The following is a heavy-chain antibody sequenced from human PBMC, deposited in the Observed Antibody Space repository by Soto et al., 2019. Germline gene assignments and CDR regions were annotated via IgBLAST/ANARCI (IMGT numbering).Heavy chain of an antibody. V-gene: IGHV3-23*01. CDR1: GFTFSSYA. D-gene: IGHD6-25*01. CDR3: AKGIAARKYYYYGMDV. Sequence: GGSLRLSCAASGFTFSSYAMSWVRQAPGKGLEWVSAISGSGGSTYYADSVKGRFTISRDNSKNTLYLQMNSLRAEDTAVYYCAKGIAARKYYYYGMDVWGQGTTVTVSS. CDR2: ISGSGGST. J-gene: IGHJ6*02.